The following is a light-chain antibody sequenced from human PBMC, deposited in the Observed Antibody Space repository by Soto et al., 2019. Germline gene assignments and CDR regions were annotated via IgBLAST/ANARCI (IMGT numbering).Light chain of an antibody. Sequence: DVVLTQSPLSLPVNFGQPASISCRSSKSLVYSDGNTHLSWFHQRPGQSPRRLIYRVSSRDSGVPDIFSGSGSGTDFTLEISRVEAEDVGIYFCTHVTHWPRTFGQGTKVEVK. CDR3: THVTHWPRT. J-gene: IGKJ1*01. CDR1: KSLVYSDGNTH. CDR2: RVS. V-gene: IGKV2-30*01.